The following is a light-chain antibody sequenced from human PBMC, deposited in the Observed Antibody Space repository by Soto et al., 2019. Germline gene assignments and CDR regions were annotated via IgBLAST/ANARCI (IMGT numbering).Light chain of an antibody. CDR3: QQYGSSTYT. V-gene: IGKV3-20*01. J-gene: IGKJ2*01. Sequence: EIVLTQSPGTVSLSPGERATLSCRASQSVSRSYLAWYQLKPGQAPRLLIYGASSMATGIPDRFSGSGSGTDFTLTISRLEPEDFAVYYCQQYGSSTYTFGQGTKLEIK. CDR2: GAS. CDR1: QSVSRSY.